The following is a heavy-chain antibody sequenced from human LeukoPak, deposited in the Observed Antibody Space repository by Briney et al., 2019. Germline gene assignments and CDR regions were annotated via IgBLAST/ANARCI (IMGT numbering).Heavy chain of an antibody. Sequence: PGGSLRLSCAGSGFTFSASGMHWVRQAPGKGLEWVAVISQNGNEKYYADSVKGRFTISRDNSKNTLYLQMNSLRAEDTAIYYCARGLRYNYDSSAYFLDYWGQGTLVTVSS. CDR2: ISQNGNEK. D-gene: IGHD3-22*01. V-gene: IGHV3-30*03. J-gene: IGHJ4*02. CDR3: ARGLRYNYDSSAYFLDY. CDR1: GFTFSASG.